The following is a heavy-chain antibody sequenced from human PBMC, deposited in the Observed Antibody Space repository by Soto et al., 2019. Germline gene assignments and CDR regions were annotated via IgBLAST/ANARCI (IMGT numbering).Heavy chain of an antibody. CDR3: AKNQGVELVPLATVDWFDP. CDR1: GFIFENFG. CDR2: ISGSGFKK. D-gene: IGHD1-26*01. V-gene: IGHV3-23*01. Sequence: VGYLRLSCAASGFIFENFGMSWVRQAPGKGLEWISSISGSGFKKYYADSVKGRFTISRDNSKSTVYLELNNLSAEDTAVYHCAKNQGVELVPLATVDWFDPWGQGSVVTVSS. J-gene: IGHJ5*02.